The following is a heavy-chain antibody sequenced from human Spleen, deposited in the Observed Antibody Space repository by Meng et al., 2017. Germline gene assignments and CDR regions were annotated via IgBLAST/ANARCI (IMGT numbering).Heavy chain of an antibody. Sequence: ASVKVSCKASGYTFTDYYVHWVRQAPGQGLEWMGRINPNTGGTNYAQEFLGRVTMTRDTSISTAYMELARLTSEDTAVYFCARKAGNCITNTCYSLDYWGQGTLVTVSS. CDR1: GYTFTDYY. CDR2: INPNTGGT. D-gene: IGHD2-15*01. V-gene: IGHV1-2*06. J-gene: IGHJ4*02. CDR3: ARKAGNCITNTCYSLDY.